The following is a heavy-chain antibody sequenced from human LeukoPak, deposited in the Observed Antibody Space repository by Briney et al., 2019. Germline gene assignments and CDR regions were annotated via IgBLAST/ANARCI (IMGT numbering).Heavy chain of an antibody. V-gene: IGHV3-21*01. J-gene: IGHJ4*02. CDR2: ISSGGTYI. D-gene: IGHD2-2*01. CDR1: GFSFSSSS. CDR3: TRMHPYCTTTSCSRS. Sequence: PGGSLRLSCAASGFSFSSSSMTWVRQAPGKGLEWVSSISSGGTYIYSADSVKGRFTISRDNAKNSLYLQMNSLRAEDTAVYYCTRMHPYCTTTSCSRSWGQGTLVTVSS.